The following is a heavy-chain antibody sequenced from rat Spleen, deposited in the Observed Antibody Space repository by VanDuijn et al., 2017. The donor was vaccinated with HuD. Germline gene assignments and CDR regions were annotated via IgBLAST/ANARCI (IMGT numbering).Heavy chain of an antibody. CDR3: VRQWDY. CDR2: ITNASGRT. J-gene: IGHJ2*01. Sequence: EVQLVESGGGLVQPGGSLKLSCVASGFTFNNYWMTWIRQVPGKGLEWVASITNASGRTYYPDSVKGRFTISRDTAQNTLYLQMNSLRSEDTATYYCVRQWDYWGQGVLVTVSS. CDR1: GFTFNNYW. V-gene: IGHV5-31*01.